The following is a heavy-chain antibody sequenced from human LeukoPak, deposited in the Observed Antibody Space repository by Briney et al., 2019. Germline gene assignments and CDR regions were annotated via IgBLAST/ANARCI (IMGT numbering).Heavy chain of an antibody. CDR3: VGDRYLGTWRAFDV. J-gene: IGHJ3*01. Sequence: PSETLSLTCIVSGGSINTDVYYWTWIRKHPRKGLEWIGYIHNTGSTYNPTLKTRVTISKDTSANQFSLTLTSVTAADTAVYYCVGDRYLGTWRAFDVWGHGTMVTVSS. CDR2: IHNTGST. CDR1: GGSINTDVYY. V-gene: IGHV4-31*03. D-gene: IGHD2-15*01.